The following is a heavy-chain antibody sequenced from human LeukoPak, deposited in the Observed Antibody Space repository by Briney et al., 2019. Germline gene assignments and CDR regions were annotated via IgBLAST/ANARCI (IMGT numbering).Heavy chain of an antibody. CDR1: GGSISSYY. J-gene: IGHJ4*02. Sequence: SETLSLTCTVSGGSISSYYWSWIRQPPGKGLERIGYIYYSGSTNYNPSLKSRVTISVDTSKNQFSLKLSSVTAADTAVYYCARAGDFWSGYEYYFDYWGQGTLVTVSS. CDR3: ARAGDFWSGYEYYFDY. V-gene: IGHV4-59*01. D-gene: IGHD3-3*01. CDR2: IYYSGST.